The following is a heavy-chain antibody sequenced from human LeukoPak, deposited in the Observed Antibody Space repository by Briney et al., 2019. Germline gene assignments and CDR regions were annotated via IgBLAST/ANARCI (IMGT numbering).Heavy chain of an antibody. J-gene: IGHJ4*02. CDR1: GYTFIDYY. CDR3: ARGEHYYDSSGREFEY. Sequence: SVKVSCKTSGYTFIDYYMHWVRQAPGQGLEWMGWISPKSGATDYAQKFQGSVNMTWDTSMTTAYMQLSSLRSDDTAVYFCARGEHYYDSSGREFEYWGQGTLVTVSS. D-gene: IGHD3-22*01. V-gene: IGHV1-2*02. CDR2: ISPKSGAT.